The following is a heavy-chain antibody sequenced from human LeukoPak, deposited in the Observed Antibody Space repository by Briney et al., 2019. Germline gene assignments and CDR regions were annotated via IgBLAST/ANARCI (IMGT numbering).Heavy chain of an antibody. CDR1: GYTFTSYA. CDR3: VRVWPPNAVDRGMTYSDFTALDV. J-gene: IGHJ3*01. CDR2: INAGNGNT. V-gene: IGHV1-3*01. Sequence: ASVKVSCKASGYTFTSYAMHWVRQAPGQRLEWMGWINAGNGNTKYSQKFQGRVIITRDTSASTAYMELSSLRSEDTAVYYCVRVWPPNAVDRGMTYSDFTALDVWGQGTTVIVSS. D-gene: IGHD1-20*01.